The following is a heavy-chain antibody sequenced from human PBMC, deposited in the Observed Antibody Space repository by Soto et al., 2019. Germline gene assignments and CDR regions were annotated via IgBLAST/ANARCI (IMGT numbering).Heavy chain of an antibody. CDR2: ISSSGSTI. Sequence: GGSLRLSCAASGFTFSDYYMSWIRQAPGKGLEWVSYISSSGSTIYYADSVKGRFTISRDNAKNSLYLQMNSLRAEDTAVYYCARDPARGIQLWFEGPWFDPWGQGTLVTVSS. D-gene: IGHD5-18*01. CDR3: ARDPARGIQLWFEGPWFDP. V-gene: IGHV3-11*01. J-gene: IGHJ5*02. CDR1: GFTFSDYY.